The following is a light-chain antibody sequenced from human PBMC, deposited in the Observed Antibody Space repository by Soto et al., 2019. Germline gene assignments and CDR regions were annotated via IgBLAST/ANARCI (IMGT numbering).Light chain of an antibody. CDR1: NSNVGTKT. CDR2: DNN. Sequence: QSVLTQPPSASGTPGQRVTISCSGANSNVGTKTVNWYQQLPGTAPKLLIYDNNKRPSGVPDRFSASKSGTSASLAISGLQAEDEADYYCATWDDRMNGVVFGGGTKLTVL. V-gene: IGLV1-44*01. CDR3: ATWDDRMNGVV. J-gene: IGLJ2*01.